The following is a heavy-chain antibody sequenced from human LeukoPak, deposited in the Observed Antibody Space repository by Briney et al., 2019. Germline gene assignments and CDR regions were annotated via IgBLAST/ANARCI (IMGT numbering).Heavy chain of an antibody. Sequence: ASVKVSRKASGYTFTSYYMHWVRQAPGQGLEWMGIINPSGGSTSYAQKFQGRVTMTRDTSTSTVYMELSSLRSEDTAVYYCARGWEPNEVPDAFDIWGQGTMVTVSS. CDR1: GYTFTSYY. J-gene: IGHJ3*02. V-gene: IGHV1-46*01. CDR3: ARGWEPNEVPDAFDI. CDR2: INPSGGST. D-gene: IGHD1-26*01.